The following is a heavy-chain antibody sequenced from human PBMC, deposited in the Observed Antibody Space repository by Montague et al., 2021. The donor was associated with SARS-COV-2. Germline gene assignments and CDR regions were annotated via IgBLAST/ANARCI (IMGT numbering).Heavy chain of an antibody. CDR2: IYYTGNT. CDR1: GGSITNNIDY. D-gene: IGHD3-22*01. CDR3: ARLNRYFDSSGSPSAFDY. Sequence: SETRSLTCTVSGGSITNNIDYWAWIRQPPGKGLEWIGSIYYTGNTYYNPSLKSRVTISVVTSKNHFTLKLSAVTAAETAVYYCARLNRYFDSSGSPSAFDYWGQGTMVTVSS. J-gene: IGHJ3*01. V-gene: IGHV4-39*02.